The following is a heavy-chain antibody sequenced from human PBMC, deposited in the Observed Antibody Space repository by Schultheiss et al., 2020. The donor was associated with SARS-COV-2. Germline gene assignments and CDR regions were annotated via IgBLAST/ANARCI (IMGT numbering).Heavy chain of an antibody. D-gene: IGHD3-10*01. CDR3: ARTLWGPNYGMDV. J-gene: IGHJ6*02. Sequence: SETLSLTCTVSGGSISSGGYYWSWIRQPPGKGLEWIGEINHSGSTNYNPSLKSRVTISVDTSKNQFSLKLSSVTAADTTVYYCARTLWGPNYGMDVWGQGTTVTVSS. CDR2: INHSGST. CDR1: GGSISSGGYY. V-gene: IGHV4-39*07.